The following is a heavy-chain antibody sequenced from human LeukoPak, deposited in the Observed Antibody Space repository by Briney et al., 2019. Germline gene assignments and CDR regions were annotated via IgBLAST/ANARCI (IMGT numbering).Heavy chain of an antibody. D-gene: IGHD3-10*01. CDR3: AGLDTIMVRDAGY. Sequence: GASLRLSCAASGFTFSNYWMSWVRQGPGKGLEWVANIRKDGNEEYYVDSVKGRFAISRDNAKNSLYLQMNSLRAEDTAVYYCAGLDTIMVRDAGYWGQGTLVIVSS. CDR1: GFTFSNYW. V-gene: IGHV3-7*01. J-gene: IGHJ4*02. CDR2: IRKDGNEE.